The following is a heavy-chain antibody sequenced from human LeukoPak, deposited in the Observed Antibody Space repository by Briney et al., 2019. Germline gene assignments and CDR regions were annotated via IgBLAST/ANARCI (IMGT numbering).Heavy chain of an antibody. CDR3: TTECPSDGDYCYYGMDV. Sequence: GGSLRLSCVASGFTFSAYAMSWVRQAPGKGLEWVGRIKSKTDGGTTDYAAPVKGRFTISRDDSKNTLYLQMNSLKTEDTAVYYCTTECPSDGDYCYYGMDVWGQGTTVTVSS. J-gene: IGHJ6*02. V-gene: IGHV3-15*01. D-gene: IGHD4-17*01. CDR2: IKSKTDGGTT. CDR1: GFTFSAYA.